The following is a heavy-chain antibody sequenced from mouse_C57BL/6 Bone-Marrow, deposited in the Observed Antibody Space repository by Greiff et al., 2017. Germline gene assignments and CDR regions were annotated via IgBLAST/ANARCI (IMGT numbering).Heavy chain of an antibody. CDR1: GYTFTDYY. Sequence: VQLQQSGPELVKPGASVKISCKASGYTFTDYYINWVKQRPGQGLEWIGWIFPGSGSTYYNEKFKGKATLTVDKSSSTAYMLLSSLTSEDSAVYFCAMDYGSSYYRFAYWGQGTLVTVSA. CDR3: AMDYGSSYYRFAY. CDR2: IFPGSGST. D-gene: IGHD1-1*01. J-gene: IGHJ3*01. V-gene: IGHV1-75*01.